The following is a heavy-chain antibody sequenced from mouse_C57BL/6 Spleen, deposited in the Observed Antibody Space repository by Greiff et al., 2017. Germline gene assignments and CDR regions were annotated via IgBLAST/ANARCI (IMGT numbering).Heavy chain of an antibody. Sequence: QVQLKQPGPELVKPGDSVKLSCKASGYTFTSYWMHWVKQRPGQGLEWVGNINPSNGGTNYSEKFKSKGTLTVDKSSSTAYMQRSSLKSEDSAVYYCARSTGFYYWGQGTTLTFSS. V-gene: IGHV1-53*01. J-gene: IGHJ2*01. CDR1: GYTFTSYW. CDR2: INPSNGGT. CDR3: ARSTGFYY. D-gene: IGHD5-1*01.